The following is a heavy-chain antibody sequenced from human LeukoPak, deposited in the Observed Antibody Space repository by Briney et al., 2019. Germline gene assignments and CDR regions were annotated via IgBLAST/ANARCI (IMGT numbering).Heavy chain of an antibody. CDR1: GGSISSYY. V-gene: IGHV4-59*01. J-gene: IGHJ4*02. CDR3: ARLSGYYGSGTDY. CDR2: IYYSGST. Sequence: SETLSLTCTVSGGSISSYYWSWIRQPPGKGLEWIGYIYYSGSTNYNPSLKSRVTISVDTSKNQFSLKLSSVTAADTAVYYCARLSGYYGSGTDYWGQGTLVTVSS. D-gene: IGHD3-10*01.